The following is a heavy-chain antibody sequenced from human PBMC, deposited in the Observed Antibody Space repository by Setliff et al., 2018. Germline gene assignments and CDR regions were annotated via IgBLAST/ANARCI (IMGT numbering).Heavy chain of an antibody. D-gene: IGHD3-22*01. Sequence: SETLSLTCTVSGGSVNSGYDNWNWLRQPAGKGLEWIGHINRRGSTNFSPSLKGRATLSIDASKKQFSLKLTSVTAADTAVYYCARAHTWSLPNDNSGYPGWFDPWGQGTLVTVSS. J-gene: IGHJ5*02. CDR3: ARAHTWSLPNDNSGYPGWFDP. V-gene: IGHV4-61*09. CDR1: GGSVNSGYDN. CDR2: INRRGST.